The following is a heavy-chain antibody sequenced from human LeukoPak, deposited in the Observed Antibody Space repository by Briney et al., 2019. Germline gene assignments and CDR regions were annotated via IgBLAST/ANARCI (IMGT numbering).Heavy chain of an antibody. CDR1: GGSISSSSYY. CDR3: ARLFSIAAAKVDY. V-gene: IGHV4-39*01. D-gene: IGHD6-25*01. Sequence: SETLALTCTVSGGSISSSSYYWGWIRQPPGKGLEWIGSIYYSGSTYYNPSLKSRVTISVDTSKNQFSLKLSSVTAADTAVYYCARLFSIAAAKVDYWGQGTLVTVSS. J-gene: IGHJ4*02. CDR2: IYYSGST.